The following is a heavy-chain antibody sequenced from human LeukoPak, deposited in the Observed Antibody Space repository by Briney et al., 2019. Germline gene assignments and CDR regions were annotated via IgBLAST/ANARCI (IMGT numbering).Heavy chain of an antibody. CDR3: VRLYDDYTNGHFDS. J-gene: IGHJ4*02. CDR2: IRSDGINK. V-gene: IGHV3-30*02. CDR1: GFTFSNYG. D-gene: IGHD4-11*01. Sequence: GGSLRLSCAASGFTFSNYGMHWVRQAPGKGLEWVAFIRSDGINKYHADSVKGRFTISRDNSKNTLYLQMNSLRAEDTAVYYCVRLYDDYTNGHFDSWGQGTLVTVSS.